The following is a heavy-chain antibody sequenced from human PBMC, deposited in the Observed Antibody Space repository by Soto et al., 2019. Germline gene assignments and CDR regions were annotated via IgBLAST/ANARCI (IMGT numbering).Heavy chain of an antibody. V-gene: IGHV3-7*01. J-gene: IGHJ4*02. CDR1: GFNVTSYW. CDR3: ARDIGFDYVN. CDR2: IKEDGSEI. Sequence: GGSLRLSCAVSGFNVTSYWMSCVRQAPGKGLEWVASIKEDGSEIYYLHSVRGRFSISRDSAGNALHLTMNYLSAEDTGVYFCARDIGFDYVNWGQGTLVTVSS. D-gene: IGHD3-16*01.